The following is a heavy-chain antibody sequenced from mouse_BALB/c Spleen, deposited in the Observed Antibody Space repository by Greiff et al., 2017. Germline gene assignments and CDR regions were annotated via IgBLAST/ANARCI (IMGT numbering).Heavy chain of an antibody. D-gene: IGHD6-2*01. CDR3: ASLVSYAMDY. CDR2: IYPGDGDT. J-gene: IGHJ4*01. CDR1: GYAFSSYW. V-gene: IGHV1-80*01. Sequence: VKLQQSGAELMKPGASVKISCKASGYAFSSYWMNWVKQRPGQGLEWIGQIYPGDGDTNYNGKFKGKATLTADKSSSTAYMQLSSLTSEDSAVYFCASLVSYAMDYWGQGTSVTVSS.